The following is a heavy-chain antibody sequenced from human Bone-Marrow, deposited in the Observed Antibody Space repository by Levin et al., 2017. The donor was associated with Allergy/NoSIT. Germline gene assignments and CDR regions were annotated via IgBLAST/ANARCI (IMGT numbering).Heavy chain of an antibody. J-gene: IGHJ4*02. CDR1: GFTFRTYA. Sequence: LSLTCAASGFTFRTYAMHWVRQAPGKGLEWVAVILYDGSNKFYGDSVKGRFTISRDNSKNMLFLQMNSLRTEDTAVYYCVKGKRQYCSSTSCLFEDWGQGTLVTVSS. CDR3: VKGKRQYCSSTSCLFED. CDR2: ILYDGSNK. D-gene: IGHD2-2*01. V-gene: IGHV3-30*04.